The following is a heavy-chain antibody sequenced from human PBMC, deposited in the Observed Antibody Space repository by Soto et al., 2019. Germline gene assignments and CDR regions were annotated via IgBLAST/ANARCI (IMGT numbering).Heavy chain of an antibody. Sequence: QVQLVQSGAEVKKPGSSVKVSCKASGGTFSSYAISWVRQAPGQGLEWMGGIIPIVGTANYAQKFEGRGTITADESTSTGYMELSRLRSEDTAVYYCARGRGGKGGWFDPWGQGTLVTVSS. D-gene: IGHD2-15*01. V-gene: IGHV1-69*01. CDR3: ARGRGGKGGWFDP. CDR2: IIPIVGTA. CDR1: GGTFSSYA. J-gene: IGHJ5*02.